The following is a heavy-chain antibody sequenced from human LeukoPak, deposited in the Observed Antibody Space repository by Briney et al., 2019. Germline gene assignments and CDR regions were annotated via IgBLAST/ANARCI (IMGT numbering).Heavy chain of an antibody. V-gene: IGHV3-33*01. CDR3: ARDADYGGNSGDY. CDR2: IWYDGSNK. D-gene: IGHD4-23*01. CDR1: GFTFSSYG. J-gene: IGHJ4*02. Sequence: GGSLRLSCAASGFTFSSYGMHWVRQAPGKGLEWVAVIWYDGSNKYYADSVKGRFTISRDNSKNTLYLQMNSLRADDTAVYYCARDADYGGNSGDYWGQGTLVTVSS.